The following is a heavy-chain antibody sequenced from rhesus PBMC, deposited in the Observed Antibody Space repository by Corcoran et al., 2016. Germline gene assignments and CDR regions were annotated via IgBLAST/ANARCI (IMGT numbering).Heavy chain of an antibody. V-gene: IGHV3S5*01. Sequence: EVQLVETGGGLVQPGGSLKLSCAASGFTFSSYGMSWVRQAPGKGLEWVSAINRGGGSTNYADSVKGRFTISRDNSKNTLSLKMNSLRAEDTAVYYCAKSRGSYYGLDSWGQGVVVTVSS. CDR3: AKSRGSYYGLDS. CDR1: GFTFSSYG. J-gene: IGHJ6*01. CDR2: INRGGGST.